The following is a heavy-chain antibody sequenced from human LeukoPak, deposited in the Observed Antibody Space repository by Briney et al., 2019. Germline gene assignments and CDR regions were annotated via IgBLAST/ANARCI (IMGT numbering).Heavy chain of an antibody. CDR3: AKARSTYCSGSACYSTGFEV. J-gene: IGHJ3*01. D-gene: IGHD2-15*01. CDR2: ISHDGSEE. V-gene: IGHV3-30*18. CDR1: GFTFSSHG. Sequence: PGGSLRLSCAASGFTFSSHGMNWVRQAPGKGREWVAIISHDGSEEYSADSVKGRFTISRDNSKNTLYLQMNSLRAEDTAVYYCAKARSTYCSGSACYSTGFEVWGQGTMVTVYS.